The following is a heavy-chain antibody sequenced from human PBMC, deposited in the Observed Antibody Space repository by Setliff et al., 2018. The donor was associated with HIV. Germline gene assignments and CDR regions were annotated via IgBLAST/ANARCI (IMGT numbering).Heavy chain of an antibody. CDR1: GDTFTSHA. V-gene: IGHV1-69*13. D-gene: IGHD3-10*01. Sequence: SVKVSCKASGDTFTSHAISWVRQAPGQGLEWMGGIIPIFGTSNYALKFQGRVTITANESTNTAHMELSSLRSVDTAMYYCATVFYYDSESFSLDYWGQGMLVTVSS. CDR3: ATVFYYDSESFSLDY. J-gene: IGHJ4*02. CDR2: IIPIFGTS.